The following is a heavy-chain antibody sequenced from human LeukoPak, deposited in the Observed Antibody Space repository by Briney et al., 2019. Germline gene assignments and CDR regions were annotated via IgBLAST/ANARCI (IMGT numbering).Heavy chain of an antibody. Sequence: SETLSLTCTVSGGSISSYYWSWIRQPAGEGLEWIGRIFGSGSTNYNPSLKSRLTMSVDTSKNQFSLKLTSVTAADTAVYYFARGSGSYPPLDYWGQGTLVTVFS. CDR2: IFGSGST. J-gene: IGHJ4*02. CDR3: ARGSGSYPPLDY. CDR1: GGSISSYY. D-gene: IGHD3-10*01. V-gene: IGHV4-4*07.